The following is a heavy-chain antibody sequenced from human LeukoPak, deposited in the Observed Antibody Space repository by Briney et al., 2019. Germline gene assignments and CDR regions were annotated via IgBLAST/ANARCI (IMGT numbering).Heavy chain of an antibody. CDR1: GGSISSYY. Sequence: SETLSLTCTVSGGSISSYYWSWIRQPPGKGLEWIGYIYYSGSTNYNPSLKSRVTISVDTSKNQFSLKLSSVTAADTAVYYCARGLPDKGFDPWGQGTLATVSS. CDR3: ARGLPDKGFDP. CDR2: IYYSGST. J-gene: IGHJ5*02. V-gene: IGHV4-59*01. D-gene: IGHD4-11*01.